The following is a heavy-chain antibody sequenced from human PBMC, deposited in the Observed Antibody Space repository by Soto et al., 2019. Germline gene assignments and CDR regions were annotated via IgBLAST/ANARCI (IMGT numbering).Heavy chain of an antibody. D-gene: IGHD4-17*01. Sequence: PGGSLRLSCAASGFTFSNAWMSWVRQAPGKGLEWIGRIKRKTDGGTTDYAAPVTGRFTISRDDSKNRLYLQMNSLKTEDTAVNYCTTAATTVTTIDYWGQGTLVTVSS. CDR1: GFTFSNAW. CDR2: IKRKTDGGTT. V-gene: IGHV3-15*01. J-gene: IGHJ4*02. CDR3: TTAATTVTTIDY.